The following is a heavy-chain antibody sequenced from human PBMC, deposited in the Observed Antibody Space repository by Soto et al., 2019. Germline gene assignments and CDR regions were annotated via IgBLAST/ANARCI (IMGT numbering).Heavy chain of an antibody. CDR3: ARDGVAAGNINFDY. D-gene: IGHD6-19*01. CDR1: GYMFTKSA. J-gene: IGHJ4*03. Sequence: ASVKVSCKASGYMFTKSAMHWVRQAPGQRLEWMGWISGDSGNTKYSPKLQDRVTITRDTSASTAYMELSSLRSEDTALYYCARDGVAAGNINFDYWGQGTLVTAPQ. V-gene: IGHV1-3*01. CDR2: ISGDSGNT.